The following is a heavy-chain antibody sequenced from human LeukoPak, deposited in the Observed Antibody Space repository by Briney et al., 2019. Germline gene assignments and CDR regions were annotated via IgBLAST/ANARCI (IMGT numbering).Heavy chain of an antibody. CDR2: ISPSGGST. D-gene: IGHD3-10*02. CDR3: AELGITMIGGV. CDR1: GYTFTSNY. V-gene: IGHV1-46*01. Sequence: EASVKVSCKAFGYTFTSNYMHWVRQAPGQGPEWMGVISPSGGSTTYAQKFQGRVTLTRDMSTSTDYLELSSLRSEDTAVYYCAELGITMIGGVWGKGTTVTISS. J-gene: IGHJ6*04.